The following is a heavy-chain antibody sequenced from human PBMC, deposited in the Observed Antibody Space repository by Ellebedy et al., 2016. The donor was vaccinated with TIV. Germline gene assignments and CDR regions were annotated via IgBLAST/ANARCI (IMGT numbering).Heavy chain of an antibody. CDR1: GFTFGSYG. V-gene: IGHV3-33*08. J-gene: IGHJ4*02. D-gene: IGHD5-24*01. CDR3: ARGWGRWLQSNPTGY. CDR2: LWFDGDNR. Sequence: GESLKISCAASGFTFGSYGMHWVRQAPGKGLEWVAGLWFDGDNRYYADSVKGRFTISRDNSKNTLYLQMNSLRTEDTSVYYCARGWGRWLQSNPTGYWGQGTLVTVSS.